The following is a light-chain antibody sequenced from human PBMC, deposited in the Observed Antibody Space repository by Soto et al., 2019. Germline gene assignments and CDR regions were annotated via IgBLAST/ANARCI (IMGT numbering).Light chain of an antibody. CDR1: SSDIGAYDY. CDR3: TSSTTGSLYV. J-gene: IGLJ1*01. Sequence: QSALTQPASLSGSPGQSITISCTGTSSDIGAYDYVSWFQQHPGKAPKLMISEVNNRPSGVSNRFSGSKSGNTASLTISGLQAEDEADYFCTSSTTGSLYVFGTGTKVTVL. V-gene: IGLV2-14*01. CDR2: EVN.